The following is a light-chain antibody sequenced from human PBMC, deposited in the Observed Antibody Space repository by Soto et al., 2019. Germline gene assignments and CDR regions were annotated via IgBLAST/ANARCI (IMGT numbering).Light chain of an antibody. CDR1: SSDIGGYNY. CDR3: SSYTSSSTLG. V-gene: IGLV2-14*01. CDR2: EVS. Sequence: QSVLTQPASVSGSPGQSITISCTGTSSDIGGYNYVSWYQQHPGKAPKLMIYEVSNRPSGVSNRFSGSKSGNTASPTISGLQAEDEADYYCSSYTSSSTLGFGGGTKLTVL. J-gene: IGLJ3*02.